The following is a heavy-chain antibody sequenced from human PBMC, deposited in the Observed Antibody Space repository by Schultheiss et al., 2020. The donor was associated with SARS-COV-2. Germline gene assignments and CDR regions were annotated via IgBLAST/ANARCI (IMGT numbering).Heavy chain of an antibody. CDR3: ASLGYGSGSYYKY. CDR1: GGSFSGYY. V-gene: IGHV4-34*01. D-gene: IGHD3-10*01. J-gene: IGHJ4*02. Sequence: SETLSLTCAVYGGSFSGYYWSWIRQPPGKGLEWIGEINHSGSTNYNPSLKSRVTISVDTSKNQFSLKLSSVTPADTAVYYCASLGYGSGSYYKYWGQGTLVTVSS. CDR2: INHSGST.